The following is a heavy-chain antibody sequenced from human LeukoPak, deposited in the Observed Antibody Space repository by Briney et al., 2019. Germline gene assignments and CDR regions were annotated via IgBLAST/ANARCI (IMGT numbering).Heavy chain of an antibody. V-gene: IGHV1-69*04. Sequence: SVKVSCKASGGTFSSYTISWVRQAPGQGLEWMGRVIPILGIANYAQKFQGRVTITADKSTSTAYMELSSLRSEDTAVYYCARDHADYGDYGVDYWGQGTLVTVSS. J-gene: IGHJ4*02. CDR3: ARDHADYGDYGVDY. CDR2: VIPILGIA. CDR1: GGTFSSYT. D-gene: IGHD4-17*01.